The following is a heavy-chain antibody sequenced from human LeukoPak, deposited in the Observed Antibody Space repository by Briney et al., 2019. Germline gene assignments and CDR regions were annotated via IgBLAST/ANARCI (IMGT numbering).Heavy chain of an antibody. D-gene: IGHD3-10*01. CDR3: ARIRDGFGEFDY. CDR1: GYSFTSYW. J-gene: IGHJ4*02. V-gene: IGHV5-10-1*01. Sequence: GESLKISFKGSGYSFTSYWISWVRQMPGKGLEWMGRIDPSDSYTNYSPSFQGHVTISADKSISTAYLQWSSLKASDTAMYYCARIRDGFGEFDYWGQGTLVTVSS. CDR2: IDPSDSYT.